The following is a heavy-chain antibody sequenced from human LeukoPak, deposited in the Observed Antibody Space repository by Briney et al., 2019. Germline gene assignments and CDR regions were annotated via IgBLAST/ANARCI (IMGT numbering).Heavy chain of an antibody. CDR2: TYYRSKWYN. CDR3: ARELLTVGRFDY. J-gene: IGHJ4*02. Sequence: SQTLSLTCAIFGDSVSSNSAAWNWIRRSPSRGLEWLGRTYYRSKWYNDYAVSVKSRITINPDTSKNQFSLQLNSVTPEDTAVYYCARELLTVGRFDYWGQGTLVTVSS. D-gene: IGHD1-26*01. V-gene: IGHV6-1*01. CDR1: GDSVSSNSAA.